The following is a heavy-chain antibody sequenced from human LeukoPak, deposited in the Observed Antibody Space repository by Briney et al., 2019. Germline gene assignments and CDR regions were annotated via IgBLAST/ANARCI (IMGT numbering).Heavy chain of an antibody. V-gene: IGHV3-23*01. CDR1: GFTFSNYG. CDR3: AKERASRLPFDY. CDR2: ISASGGNT. D-gene: IGHD6-25*01. J-gene: IGHJ4*02. Sequence: PGGSLRLSCAASGFTFSNYGMNWVRQAPGKGLEWVTAISASGGNTYYADSVKGRFTISRDNAKDTLCLQMNSLGAEDTALYYCAKERASRLPFDYWGQGTLVTVSS.